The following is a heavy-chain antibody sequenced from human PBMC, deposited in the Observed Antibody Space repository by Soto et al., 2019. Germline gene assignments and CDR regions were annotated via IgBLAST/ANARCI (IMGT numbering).Heavy chain of an antibody. CDR1: GFTFSSYA. D-gene: IGHD1-26*01. J-gene: IGHJ3*02. CDR3: ARDQGSSGSLDI. CDR2: ISYDGSNK. V-gene: IGHV3-30-3*01. Sequence: QVQLVESGGGVVQPGRSLRLSCAASGFTFSSYAMHWVSQAPGKGLEWVAVISYDGSNKYYADSVKGRFTISRDNSKNTLYLQMNSLRAEDTAVYYCARDQGSSGSLDIWGQGTMVTVSS.